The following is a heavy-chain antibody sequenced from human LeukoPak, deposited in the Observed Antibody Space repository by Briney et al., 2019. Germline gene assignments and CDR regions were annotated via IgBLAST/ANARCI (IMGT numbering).Heavy chain of an antibody. J-gene: IGHJ4*02. CDR1: GDSVSSNIAA. D-gene: IGHD2-15*01. Sequence: SQTLSLTRAISGDSVSSNIAAWNWTRQSPSRGLEWLGRTYYRSKWYNDYAVSVRSRITIDPDTSKNQFSLQLNSVTPEDTAVYYCAKDCGTGPFACSHWGQGTLVTVSS. CDR2: TYYRSKWYN. CDR3: AKDCGTGPFACSH. V-gene: IGHV6-1*01.